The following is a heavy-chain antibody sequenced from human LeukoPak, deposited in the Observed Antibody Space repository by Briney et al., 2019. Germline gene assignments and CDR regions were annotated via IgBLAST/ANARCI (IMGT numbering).Heavy chain of an antibody. J-gene: IGHJ4*02. Sequence: ASETLSLTCTVSSGSISTNYWSWIRQPPGRGLEWIGYIYYSGSTKYNPSLKSRVTISVDTSKNQLSLKLSSVTAADTAVYYCARGPGYSSSWNYWGQGTLVTVSS. CDR2: IYYSGST. CDR3: ARGPGYSSSWNY. V-gene: IGHV4-59*08. D-gene: IGHD6-13*01. CDR1: SGSISTNY.